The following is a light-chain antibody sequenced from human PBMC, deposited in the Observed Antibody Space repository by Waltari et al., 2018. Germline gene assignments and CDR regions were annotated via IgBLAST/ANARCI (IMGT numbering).Light chain of an antibody. J-gene: IGLJ3*02. CDR2: KGS. V-gene: IGLV3-27*01. Sequence: SYELTQPSSVSVSPGQTATITCSGDVLAKKYGRWLQQKPGQAPVVVIYKGSERPSGIPERCPGSDSGATVTLTITGAQFEDEADYYCYSTADNNWVFGGGTKLTVL. CDR3: YSTADNNWV. CDR1: VLAKKY.